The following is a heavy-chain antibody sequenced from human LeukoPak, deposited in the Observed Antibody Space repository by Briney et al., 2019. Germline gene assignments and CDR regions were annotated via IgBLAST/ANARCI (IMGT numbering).Heavy chain of an antibody. J-gene: IGHJ4*02. V-gene: IGHV1-3*01. CDR3: AREDSSGSYDY. D-gene: IGHD1-26*01. CDR1: GYTFTSYA. Sequence: GASVKVSCKASGYTFTSYAMHWVRQAPGQRLEWMGWINAGNGDTKYSQKFQGRVTITRDTSASTAYMELSSLRSEDTAVCYCAREDSSGSYDYWGQGTLVTVSS. CDR2: INAGNGDT.